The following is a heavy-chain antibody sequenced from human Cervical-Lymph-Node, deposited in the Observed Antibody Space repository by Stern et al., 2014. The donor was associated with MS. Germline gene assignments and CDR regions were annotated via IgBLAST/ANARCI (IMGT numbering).Heavy chain of an antibody. CDR2: INLSDGAT. CDR1: GYTFIHSY. Sequence: QLAQPAAAAKKPGASVTVSCRTSGYTFIHSYIHWLPHAPGQPLEWIGIINLSDGATTYPKKFQGRVTMTRDTSTNTAYMQLGSLTSEDTAVFFCAREGADNDAFDVWGQGTMVTVSS. CDR3: AREGADNDAFDV. J-gene: IGHJ3*01. V-gene: IGHV1-46*03. D-gene: IGHD1-26*01.